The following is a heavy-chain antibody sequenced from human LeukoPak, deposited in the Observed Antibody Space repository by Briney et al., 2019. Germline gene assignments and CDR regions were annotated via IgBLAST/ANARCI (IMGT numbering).Heavy chain of an antibody. V-gene: IGHV3-23*01. J-gene: IGHJ4*02. CDR2: ITGSGDNT. Sequence: GSLRISCAASGFTFRSYAMHWVRPAPGKGPEWLSFITGSGDNTYYADSVKGRFSISRDNSESTLYLQMNSLRVEDTAVYYCAKDRYAGRYWGQGILVTVSS. D-gene: IGHD5-12*01. CDR1: GFTFRSYA. CDR3: AKDRYAGRY.